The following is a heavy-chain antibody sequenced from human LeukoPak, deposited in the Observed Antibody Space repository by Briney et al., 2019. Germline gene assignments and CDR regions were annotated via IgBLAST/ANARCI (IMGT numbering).Heavy chain of an antibody. CDR2: IYHSGST. J-gene: IGHJ5*02. CDR3: ARDLGGWFDP. Sequence: PSETLSLTCTVSGGSISSYYWSWIRQPPGKGLEWIGYIYHSGSTYYTPSLRGRVTISADTSKNQFSLRMTSVTAADTAVYYCARDLGGWFDPWGQGTLVSVSS. D-gene: IGHD3-16*01. CDR1: GGSISSYY. V-gene: IGHV4-59*12.